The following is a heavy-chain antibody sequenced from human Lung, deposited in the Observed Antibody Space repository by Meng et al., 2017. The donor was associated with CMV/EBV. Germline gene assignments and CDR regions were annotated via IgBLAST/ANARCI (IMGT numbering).Heavy chain of an antibody. J-gene: IGHJ6*02. V-gene: IGHV1-69*02. CDR2: IIPILGIA. CDR1: GGTFSSYT. Sequence: SXXVSXKTSGGTFSSYTISWVRQAPGQGLEWMGRIIPILGIASYSQKFQGRVTITADKSTSTAYMELSSLRSEDTAVYYCAKWGWGALCGGMDVWGQGTTVTVSS. D-gene: IGHD3-16*01. CDR3: AKWGWGALCGGMDV.